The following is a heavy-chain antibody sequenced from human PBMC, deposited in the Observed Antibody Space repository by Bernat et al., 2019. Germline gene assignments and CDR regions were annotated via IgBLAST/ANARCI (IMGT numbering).Heavy chain of an antibody. D-gene: IGHD3-10*01. V-gene: IGHV3-53*02. Sequence: EVQLVETGGGLIQPGGSLRLSCAASGFTVSSNYMSWVRQAPGKGLEWVSVIYSGGSTYYADSVKGRFTISRDNSKNTLYLQMNSLRAEDTAVYYCARDPSYYCGSGSFDFDYWGQGTLVTVSS. CDR2: IYSGGST. CDR1: GFTVSSNY. CDR3: ARDPSYYCGSGSFDFDY. J-gene: IGHJ4*02.